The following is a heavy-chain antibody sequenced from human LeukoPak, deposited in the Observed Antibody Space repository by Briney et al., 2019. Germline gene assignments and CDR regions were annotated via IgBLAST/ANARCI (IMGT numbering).Heavy chain of an antibody. J-gene: IGHJ4*02. V-gene: IGHV3-53*01. CDR3: ARSYRGVTDY. CDR2: IYSGGST. CDR1: GFTFSNAW. D-gene: IGHD2-21*02. Sequence: PGGSLRLSCAASGFTFSNAWMSWVRQAPGKGLEWVSVIYSGGSTYYADSVKGRFTISRDNSKNTLYLQMNSLRAEDTAVYYCARSYRGVTDYWGQGTLVTVSS.